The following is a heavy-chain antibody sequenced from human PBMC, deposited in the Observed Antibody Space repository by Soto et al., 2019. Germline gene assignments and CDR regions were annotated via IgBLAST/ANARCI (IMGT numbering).Heavy chain of an antibody. CDR2: ISAYNGNT. Sequence: GASVKVSCKASGYTFTSYGISWVRQAPGQGLEWMGWISAYNGNTNYAQKLQGRVTMTTDTSTSTAYMELRSLRSDDTAVYYCAREESHYYDSSGYFDYWGQGTLVNVS. D-gene: IGHD3-22*01. CDR1: GYTFTSYG. V-gene: IGHV1-18*01. J-gene: IGHJ4*02. CDR3: AREESHYYDSSGYFDY.